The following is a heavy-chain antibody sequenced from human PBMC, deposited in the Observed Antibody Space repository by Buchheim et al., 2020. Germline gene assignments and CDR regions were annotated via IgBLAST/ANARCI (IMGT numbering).Heavy chain of an antibody. CDR2: IYYSGST. D-gene: IGHD3-22*01. J-gene: IGHJ3*02. V-gene: IGHV4-30-4*01. CDR3: ARGTEDYYDSSGYYYRFFAFDI. CDR1: GGSISSGDYY. Sequence: QVQLRESGPGLVKPSQTLSLTCTVSGGSISSGDYYWSWIRQPPGKGLEWIGYIYYSGSTYYNPSLKSRVTISVDTSKNQFSLKLSSVTAADTAVYYCARGTEDYYDSSGYYYRFFAFDIWGQGT.